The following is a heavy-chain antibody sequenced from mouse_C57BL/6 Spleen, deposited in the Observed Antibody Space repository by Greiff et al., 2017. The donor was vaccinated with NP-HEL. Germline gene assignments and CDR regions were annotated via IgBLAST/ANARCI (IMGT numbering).Heavy chain of an antibody. Sequence: VQLVESGAELVRPGASVTLSCKASGYTFTDYEMHWVKQTPVHGLEWIGAIDPETGGTAYNQKFKGKAILTADKSSITADMELRSLTSEDSAVYYCTNYYGSSYVSFDYWGQGTTLTVSS. J-gene: IGHJ2*01. CDR2: IDPETGGT. CDR3: TNYYGSSYVSFDY. CDR1: GYTFTDYE. V-gene: IGHV1-15*01. D-gene: IGHD1-1*01.